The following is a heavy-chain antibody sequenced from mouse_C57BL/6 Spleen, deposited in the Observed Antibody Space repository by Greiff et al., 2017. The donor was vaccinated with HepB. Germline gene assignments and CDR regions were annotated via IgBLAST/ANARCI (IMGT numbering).Heavy chain of an antibody. J-gene: IGHJ2*01. Sequence: QVQLQQSGAELARPGASVKLSCKASGYTFTSYGISWVKQRTGQGLEWIGEIYPRSGNTYYNEKFKGKATLTADKSSSTAYMELRSLTSEDSAVYFCARWGMGLRRGDFDYWGQGTTLTVSS. D-gene: IGHD2-4*01. V-gene: IGHV1-81*01. CDR1: GYTFTSYG. CDR3: ARWGMGLRRGDFDY. CDR2: IYPRSGNT.